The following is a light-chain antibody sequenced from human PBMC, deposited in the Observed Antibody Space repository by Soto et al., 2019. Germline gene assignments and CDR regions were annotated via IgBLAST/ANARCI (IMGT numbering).Light chain of an antibody. CDR3: YSAVDNNLVV. CDR2: KDS. CDR1: VLAKKY. V-gene: IGLV3-27*01. J-gene: IGLJ2*01. Sequence: SYELTQPSSVSVSPGQTARTTCSGDVLAKKYARWFQQKPGQAPVLVIYKDSERPSGIPERFSGSSSGTTVTLTISGAQVDDEADFYCYSAVDNNLVVFGGGTKLTVL.